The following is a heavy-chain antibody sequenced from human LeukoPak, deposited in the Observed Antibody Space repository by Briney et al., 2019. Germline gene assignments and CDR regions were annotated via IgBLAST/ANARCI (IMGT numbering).Heavy chain of an antibody. D-gene: IGHD3-10*01. J-gene: IGHJ4*02. V-gene: IGHV1-18*01. Sequence: GASVKASCKASGYTFTSYGISWVRQAPGQGLEWMGWVSAYNGNTNYAQKLQGRVTTTTDTSTSTAYMELRSLRSDDTAVYYCARDVLELLWFGELLSPLDYWGQGTLVTVSS. CDR3: ARDVLELLWFGELLSPLDY. CDR2: VSAYNGNT. CDR1: GYTFTSYG.